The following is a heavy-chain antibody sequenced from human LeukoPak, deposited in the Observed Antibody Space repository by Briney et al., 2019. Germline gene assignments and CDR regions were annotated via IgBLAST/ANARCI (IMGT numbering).Heavy chain of an antibody. CDR2: IKQDGSEK. D-gene: IGHD3-10*01. J-gene: IGHJ3*02. CDR1: GFSFPSYG. V-gene: IGHV3-7*01. CDR3: ARGPGRGNAFDI. Sequence: GGSLRLSCLASGFSFPSYGMHWVRQVPGKGLEWVANIKQDGSEKYYVDSVKGRFTISRDNAKNSLYLQMNSLGAEDTAVFYCARGPGRGNAFDIWGQGTMVTVSS.